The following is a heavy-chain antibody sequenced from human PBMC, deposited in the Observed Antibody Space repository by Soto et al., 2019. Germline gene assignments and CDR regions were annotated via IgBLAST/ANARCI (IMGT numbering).Heavy chain of an antibody. V-gene: IGHV1-69*04. CDR2: TIPIIGII. CDR1: GGTFSTYT. D-gene: IGHD4-4*01. CDR3: SGDPDSHYNDSHASSYP. J-gene: IGHJ5*02. Sequence: SVKVSCKASGGTFSTYTITWVRQAPGQGLEWMGRTIPIIGIINYAQKFQGRVTISADKFTGTAYMELTGLRSDDTAVYYCSGDPDSHYNDSHASSYPWGQGTLVTVSS.